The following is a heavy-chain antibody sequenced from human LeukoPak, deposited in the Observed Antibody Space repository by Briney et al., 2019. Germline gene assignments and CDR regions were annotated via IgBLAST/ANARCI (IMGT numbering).Heavy chain of an antibody. D-gene: IGHD3-16*02. CDR1: GFTLSNHW. CDR3: ARGIIQESSVGADS. Sequence: GGSLRLSCAASGFTLSNHWTHWVRQAPGKGLVWISRINHHGTITNYADSVNGRFTISRDNAKNTLYLQMSSLRAEDTAMYYCARGIIQESSVGADSWGQGTLVTVSS. CDR2: INHHGTIT. V-gene: IGHV3-74*01. J-gene: IGHJ4*02.